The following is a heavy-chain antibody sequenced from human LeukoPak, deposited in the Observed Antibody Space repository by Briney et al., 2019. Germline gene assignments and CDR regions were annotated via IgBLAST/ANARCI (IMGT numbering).Heavy chain of an antibody. J-gene: IGHJ6*02. CDR3: TRERSYSSSPIGMDV. Sequence: PGGSLRLSCRGSGFTFGDYAMSWVRQAPGKGLEWVGFIRSKGYGGATEYAASVKGRFTISRDDSKSIAYLQMNSLKTEDTAVYYCTRERSYSSSPIGMDVWGQGTTVTVSS. V-gene: IGHV3-49*04. CDR1: GFTFGDYA. D-gene: IGHD6-13*01. CDR2: IRSKGYGGAT.